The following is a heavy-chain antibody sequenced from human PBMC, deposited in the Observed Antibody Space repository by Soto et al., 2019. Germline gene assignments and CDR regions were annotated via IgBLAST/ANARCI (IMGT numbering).Heavy chain of an antibody. J-gene: IGHJ5*02. CDR2: IYTSGST. D-gene: IGHD5-18*01. V-gene: IGHV4-4*07. CDR3: ARTNVDTAMVTFDP. Sequence: QVQLQESGPGLVKSSETLSLTCTVSGGSISSYYWSWIRQPAGKGLEWIGRIYTSGSTNYNPSLKSRVTMSVDTSKNQFSLKLSSVTAADTALYYCARTNVDTAMVTFDPWGQGTLVTVSS. CDR1: GGSISSYY.